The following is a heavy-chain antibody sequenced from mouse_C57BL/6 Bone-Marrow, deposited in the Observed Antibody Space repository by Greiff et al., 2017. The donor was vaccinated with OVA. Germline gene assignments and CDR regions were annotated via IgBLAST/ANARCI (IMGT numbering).Heavy chain of an antibody. D-gene: IGHD1-1*01. Sequence: DVQLVESGAELVRPGASVKLSCTASGFNIKDDYMHWVKQRPEQGLEWIGWIDPENGDTEYASKFQGKATITADTSSNTAYLQLSSLTSEDTAVYYCTLFITTVVARYFDVWGTGTTVTVSS. CDR2: IDPENGDT. V-gene: IGHV14-4*01. J-gene: IGHJ1*03. CDR3: TLFITTVVARYFDV. CDR1: GFNIKDDY.